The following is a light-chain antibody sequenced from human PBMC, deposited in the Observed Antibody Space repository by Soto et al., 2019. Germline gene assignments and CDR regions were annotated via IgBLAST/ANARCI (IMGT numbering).Light chain of an antibody. CDR1: QSVNSN. CDR2: VAS. CDR3: QQYNRWPLT. J-gene: IGKJ4*01. V-gene: IGKV3-15*01. Sequence: EIVMTQSPDTLSVSPGERATLSCRASQSVNSNLAWYQQKPGQAPRLLIYVASTRATGIPARFSGSGSGTEFTLTISSLQSEDFAVYYCQQYNRWPLTFGGGTKVEIK.